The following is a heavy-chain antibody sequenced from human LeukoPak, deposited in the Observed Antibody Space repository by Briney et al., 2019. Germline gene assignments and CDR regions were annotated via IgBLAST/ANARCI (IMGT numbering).Heavy chain of an antibody. CDR1: GGSFSGDY. V-gene: IGHV4-34*01. CDR2: INHSGST. CDR3: ARGNGRLNYYYYGMDV. J-gene: IGHJ6*02. Sequence: PSETLSLTCAVYGGSFSGDYWSWIRQPPGKGLEWIGEINHSGSTNYNPSLKSRVTISVDTSKNQFSLKLSSVTAADTAVYYCARGNGRLNYYYYGMDVWGQGTTVTVSS.